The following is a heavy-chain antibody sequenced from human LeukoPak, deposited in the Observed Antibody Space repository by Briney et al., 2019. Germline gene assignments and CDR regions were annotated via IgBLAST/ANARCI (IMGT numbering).Heavy chain of an antibody. Sequence: ASVKVSCKASGYTFTGYSMHWVRQAPGQGLEWMGWINPNSGGTNYAQKFQGRVTMTRDTSISTAYMELSSLRSEDTAVYYCARRAVAVSPFDYWGQGTLVTVSS. V-gene: IGHV1-2*02. D-gene: IGHD6-19*01. CDR1: GYTFTGYS. CDR2: INPNSGGT. J-gene: IGHJ4*02. CDR3: ARRAVAVSPFDY.